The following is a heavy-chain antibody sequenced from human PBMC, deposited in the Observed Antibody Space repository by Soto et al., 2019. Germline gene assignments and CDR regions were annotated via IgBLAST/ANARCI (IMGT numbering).Heavy chain of an antibody. J-gene: IGHJ4*02. CDR1: GGSFSGYY. CDR2: INHSGST. Sequence: QVQLQQWGAGLLKPSETLSLTCAVYGGSFSGYYWSWIRQPPGKGLAWIGEINHSGSTNYNPSLKSRVTISVDTSKNQFSLKLSSVTAADTAVYYCARAFSMIVVAQGGYYFDYWGQGTLVTVSS. V-gene: IGHV4-34*01. D-gene: IGHD3-22*01. CDR3: ARAFSMIVVAQGGYYFDY.